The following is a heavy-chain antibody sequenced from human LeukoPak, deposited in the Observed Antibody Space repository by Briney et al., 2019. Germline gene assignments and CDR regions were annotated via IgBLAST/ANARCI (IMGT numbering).Heavy chain of an antibody. CDR3: AKVSITGTTFYGMDV. Sequence: GGSLRLSCAASGXXXXXYAMTWVRQAPGXGLXXXXXXSXSGXXXXXXXXXXXXXTXXXDNXKXXLXLXXNSLRAEDTAVYYCAKVSITGTTFYGMDVWGQGTTVTVSS. CDR1: GXXXXXYA. CDR2: XSXSGXXX. D-gene: IGHD1-7*01. J-gene: IGHJ6*02. V-gene: IGHV3-23*01.